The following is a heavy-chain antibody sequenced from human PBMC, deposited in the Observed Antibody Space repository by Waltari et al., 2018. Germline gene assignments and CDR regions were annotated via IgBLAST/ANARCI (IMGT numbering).Heavy chain of an antibody. V-gene: IGHV4-38-2*02. CDR2: IYHSGST. J-gene: IGHJ4*02. Sequence: QVQLQESGPGLVKPSETLSLTCTASGYSISSGYYWGWIRQPPGKGLEWIGSIYHSGSTYYNPSLKSRVTISVDTSKNQFSLKLSSVTAADTAVYYCANQGVVIGSKFDYWGQGTLVTVSS. CDR1: GYSISSGYY. CDR3: ANQGVVIGSKFDY. D-gene: IGHD3-22*01.